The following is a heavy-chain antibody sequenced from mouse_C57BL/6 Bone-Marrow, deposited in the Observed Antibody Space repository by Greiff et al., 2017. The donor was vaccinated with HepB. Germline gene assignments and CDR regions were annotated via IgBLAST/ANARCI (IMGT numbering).Heavy chain of an antibody. Sequence: EVQLQQSGAELVRPGASVKLSCTASGFNIKDDYMHWVKQRPEQGLEWIGWIDPENGDTEYASKFQGKATITADTSSNTAYLQLSSLTSEDTAVYYWTPTGVAWFAYWGQGTLVTVSA. CDR1: GFNIKDDY. J-gene: IGHJ3*01. V-gene: IGHV14-4*01. CDR3: TPTGVAWFAY. D-gene: IGHD1-1*01. CDR2: IDPENGDT.